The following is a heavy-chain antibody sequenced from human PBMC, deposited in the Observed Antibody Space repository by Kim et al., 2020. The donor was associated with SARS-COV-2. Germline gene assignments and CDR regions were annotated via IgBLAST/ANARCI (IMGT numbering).Heavy chain of an antibody. J-gene: IGHJ4*02. CDR3: AKRPRVTVSGHFDF. V-gene: IGHV3-23*01. D-gene: IGHD6-19*01. Sequence: AESVKGRFTISRDNSENTLYLQMNSLRAEDTAVYYCAKRPRVTVSGHFDFWGQGTLITVSS.